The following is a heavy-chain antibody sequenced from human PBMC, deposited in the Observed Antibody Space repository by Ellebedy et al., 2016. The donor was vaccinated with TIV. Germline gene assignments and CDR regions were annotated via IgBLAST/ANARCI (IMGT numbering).Heavy chain of an antibody. J-gene: IGHJ3*02. Sequence: GESLKISCAASGFTFSSYSMNWVRQAPGKGLEWVACVNQDGTEKHYMDSVKGRFSISRDNADKSLHLQMNSLRAEDTAVYYCARGNRQPGASDIWGQGTMVSVSS. CDR1: GFTFSSYS. CDR3: ARGNRQPGASDI. CDR2: VNQDGTEK. D-gene: IGHD1-14*01. V-gene: IGHV3-7*03.